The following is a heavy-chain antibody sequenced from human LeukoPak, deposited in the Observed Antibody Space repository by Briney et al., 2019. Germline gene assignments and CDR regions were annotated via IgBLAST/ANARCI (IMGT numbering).Heavy chain of an antibody. D-gene: IGHD3-22*01. J-gene: IGHJ3*02. CDR1: GGSISSYY. CDR3: ARDLASWSHYYDSSGYAFDI. V-gene: IGHV4-4*07. Sequence: SETLSLTCTVSGGSISSYYWSWIRQPAGKGLEWIGRIYTSGSTNYNPSLKSRVTMSVDTSKNQFSLKLSSVTAADTAVYYCARDLASWSHYYDSSGYAFDIWGQGTMVTVSS. CDR2: IYTSGST.